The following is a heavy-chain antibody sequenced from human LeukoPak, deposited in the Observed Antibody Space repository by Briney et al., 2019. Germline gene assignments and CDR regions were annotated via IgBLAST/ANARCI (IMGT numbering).Heavy chain of an antibody. J-gene: IGHJ1*01. V-gene: IGHV3-23*01. CDR1: GFTFSSYA. Sequence: SGGSLRLSRAASGFTFSSYAMSWVRQAPGKGLEWVSAISGSGGSTYYADSVKGRFTISRDNSKNTRYLQMNSLRAEDTAVYYCAKVRRQWLVPYFQHWGQGTLVTVSS. D-gene: IGHD6-19*01. CDR3: AKVRRQWLVPYFQH. CDR2: ISGSGGST.